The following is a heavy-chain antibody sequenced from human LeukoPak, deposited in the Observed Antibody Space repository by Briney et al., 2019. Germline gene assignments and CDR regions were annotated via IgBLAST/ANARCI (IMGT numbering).Heavy chain of an antibody. V-gene: IGHV6-1*01. J-gene: IGHJ3*02. Sequence: SQTLSLTCAISGDSVSSNSAAWNWIRQSPSRGLEWLGRTYYRSKWYNDYAVSVKSRITINPDTSKNQFSLQLNSVTPEDTAVYYCASGYYDSSGYYDSGAFDIWGQGTMVTVSS. CDR3: ASGYYDSSGYYDSGAFDI. CDR2: TYYRSKWYN. CDR1: GDSVSSNSAA. D-gene: IGHD3-22*01.